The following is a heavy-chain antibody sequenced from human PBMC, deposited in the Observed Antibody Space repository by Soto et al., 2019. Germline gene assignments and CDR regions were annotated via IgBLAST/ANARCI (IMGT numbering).Heavy chain of an antibody. CDR2: IIPIFGTA. J-gene: IGHJ4*02. CDR3: ASGYSSGLFDY. D-gene: IGHD6-19*01. V-gene: IGHV1-69*01. Sequence: QVQLVQSGAEVKKPGSSVKFSCKASGGTFSSHEISWVRQAPGQGLEWMGGIIPIFGTANYAQKFQGRVMIAADESTITAYMELSSLRSEDTAVYYCASGYSSGLFDYWGQGTLVTVSS. CDR1: GGTFSSHE.